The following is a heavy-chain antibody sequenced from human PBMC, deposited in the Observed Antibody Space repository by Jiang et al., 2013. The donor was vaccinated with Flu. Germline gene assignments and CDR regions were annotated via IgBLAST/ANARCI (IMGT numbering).Heavy chain of an antibody. J-gene: IGHJ4*02. Sequence: LLKPSETLSLTCTVSGGSISSYYWSWIRQPPGKGLEWIGYIYYSGSTNYNPSLKSRVTISVDTSKNQFSLKLSSVTAADTAVYYCARGQDSYGYPGGLDYWGQGTLVTVSS. D-gene: IGHD5-18*01. V-gene: IGHV4-59*13. CDR1: GGSISSYY. CDR3: ARGQDSYGYPGGLDY. CDR2: IYYSGST.